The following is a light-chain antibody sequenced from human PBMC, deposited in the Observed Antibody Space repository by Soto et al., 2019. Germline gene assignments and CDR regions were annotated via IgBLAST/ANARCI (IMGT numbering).Light chain of an antibody. V-gene: IGKV3-15*01. Sequence: ETVMTQSPATLSVSPGERATLSCRASQRVGSNLAWYQQKPGQAPRLLIYGASTRATGIPARFSGSGSGTEFTLTISSLQYEDFEVYFCQRYDDWPLTFGGGTKVDI. CDR2: GAS. CDR3: QRYDDWPLT. J-gene: IGKJ4*01. CDR1: QRVGSN.